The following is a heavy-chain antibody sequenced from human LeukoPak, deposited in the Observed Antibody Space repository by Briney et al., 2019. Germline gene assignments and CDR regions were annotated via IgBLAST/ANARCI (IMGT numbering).Heavy chain of an antibody. Sequence: GGSLRLSCAASGFTFSSYWMSWVRQAPGKGLEGVSAISGSGGSTYYADSVKGRFTISRDNSKNTLYLQMNSLRAEDTAVYYCAKGREFWSGYFDYWGQGTLVTVSS. J-gene: IGHJ4*02. CDR1: GFTFSSYW. D-gene: IGHD3-3*01. CDR2: ISGSGGST. V-gene: IGHV3-23*01. CDR3: AKGREFWSGYFDY.